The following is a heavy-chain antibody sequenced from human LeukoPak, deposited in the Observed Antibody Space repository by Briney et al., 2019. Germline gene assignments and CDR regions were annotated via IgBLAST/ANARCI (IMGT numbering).Heavy chain of an antibody. D-gene: IGHD3-3*01. CDR2: IIDTGST. V-gene: IGHV4-34*12. J-gene: IGHJ4*02. CDR1: GGSFSGYY. Sequence: SETLSLTCAVYGGSFSGYYWSWIRQPPGKGLEWIGEIIDTGSTKYNSSLKSRVTISVDTSKNQFSLSLDSVTAADTAVYYCARGLASGYPPIPFDYWGQGTLVTVSS. CDR3: ARGLASGYPPIPFDY.